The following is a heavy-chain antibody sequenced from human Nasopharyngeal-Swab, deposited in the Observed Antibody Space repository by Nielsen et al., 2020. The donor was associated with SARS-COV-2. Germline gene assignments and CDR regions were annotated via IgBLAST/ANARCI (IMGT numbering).Heavy chain of an antibody. CDR3: ARAPDYGSGSYYFLSQYYYYGMDV. V-gene: IGHV4-34*01. J-gene: IGHJ6*02. Sequence: ESLKISCAASGFTFSSYSMNWVRQAPGKGLEWIGEINHSGSTNYNPSLKSRVTISVDTSKNQFSLKLSSVTAANTAVYYCARAPDYGSGSYYFLSQYYYYGMDVWGQGTTVTVSS. CDR2: INHSGST. D-gene: IGHD3-10*01. CDR1: GFTFSSYS.